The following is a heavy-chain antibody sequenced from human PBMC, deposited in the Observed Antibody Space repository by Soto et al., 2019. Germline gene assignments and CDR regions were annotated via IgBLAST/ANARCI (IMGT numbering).Heavy chain of an antibody. Sequence: PGESLKISCKGSGYSFTSYWIGWVRQMPGKGLEWMGIIYPGDSDTRYSPSFQGQVTISADKSISTAYLQWSSLKASDTAMYYCARQGSSGYYPTYYYYGMDVWGQGTTVTVSS. D-gene: IGHD3-22*01. CDR2: IYPGDSDT. CDR1: GYSFTSYW. V-gene: IGHV5-51*01. J-gene: IGHJ6*02. CDR3: ARQGSSGYYPTYYYYGMDV.